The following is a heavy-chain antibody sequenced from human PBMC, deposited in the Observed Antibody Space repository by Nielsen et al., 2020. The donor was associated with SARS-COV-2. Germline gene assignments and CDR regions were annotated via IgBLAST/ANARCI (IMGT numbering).Heavy chain of an antibody. Sequence: ASVKVSCKASGYTFTSYGISWVRQAPGQGLEWMGWISAYNGNTNYAQKLQGRVTMTTDTSTSTAYMELRSLRSDDTAAYYCARAYYDFWSGYYPPDYYYYGMDVWGQGTTVTVSS. CDR1: GYTFTSYG. V-gene: IGHV1-18*01. J-gene: IGHJ6*02. D-gene: IGHD3-3*01. CDR2: ISAYNGNT. CDR3: ARAYYDFWSGYYPPDYYYYGMDV.